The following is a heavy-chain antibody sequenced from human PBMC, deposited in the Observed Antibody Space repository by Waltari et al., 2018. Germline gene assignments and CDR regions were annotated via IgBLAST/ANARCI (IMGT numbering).Heavy chain of an antibody. CDR1: GGSIRNYY. D-gene: IGHD2-15*01. CDR2: IYFTGST. J-gene: IGHJ4*02. V-gene: IGHV4-59*01. Sequence: QVQLQESGPGLVQPSETLSLTCTVPGGSIRNYYWSWIRQPPEKGLEWLGYIYFTGSTNYNPSLKSRVTISVDTSKNQFSLKVTSVTAADTAVYYCARGGSGLNSWGQGTLVTVSS. CDR3: ARGGSGLNS.